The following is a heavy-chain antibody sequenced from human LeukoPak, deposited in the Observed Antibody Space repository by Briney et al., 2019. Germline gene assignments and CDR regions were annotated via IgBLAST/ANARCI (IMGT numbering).Heavy chain of an antibody. D-gene: IGHD3-10*01. CDR3: TTDPDGSSGSYYSYYYYGMDV. V-gene: IGHV3-15*01. CDR2: IKSKTDGGTT. Sequence: GGSLRLSCAASGFTFSNAWMSWVRQAPGKGLEWVGRIKSKTDGGTTDYAAPVKGRFTISRDDSKNTLYLQMNSLKTEDTAVYYCTTDPDGSSGSYYSYYYYGMDVWGQGTLVTVSS. CDR1: GFTFSNAW. J-gene: IGHJ6*02.